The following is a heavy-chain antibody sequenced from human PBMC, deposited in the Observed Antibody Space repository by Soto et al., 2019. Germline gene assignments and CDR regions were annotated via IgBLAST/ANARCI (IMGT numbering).Heavy chain of an antibody. CDR3: AREGRTGDPRGDYYYYYGMDV. D-gene: IGHD7-27*01. CDR1: GYTFTSYG. V-gene: IGHV1-18*01. CDR2: ISAYNGNT. J-gene: IGHJ6*02. Sequence: ASVKVSCKASGYTFTSYGISWVRQAPGQGLEWMGWISAYNGNTNYAQKLQGRVTMTTDTSTSTAYMELRSLRSDDTAVYYCAREGRTGDPRGDYYYYYGMDVWGQGTTVTVSS.